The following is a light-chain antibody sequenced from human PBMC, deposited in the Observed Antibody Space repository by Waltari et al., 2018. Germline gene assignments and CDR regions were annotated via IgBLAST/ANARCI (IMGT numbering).Light chain of an antibody. CDR2: DFN. J-gene: IGLJ2*01. V-gene: IGLV2-14*03. CDR1: SCALGGYDF. CDR3: SSYTSTNTHVV. Sequence: QSTLTQPASVSGSRGQTITISCTGTSCALGGYDFVSWYQQFPGKAPKLIIYDFNNRPSGGSDRFSGFKSGNTASLTISGLQPEDEAEYYCSSYTSTNTHVVFGGGTKLTVL.